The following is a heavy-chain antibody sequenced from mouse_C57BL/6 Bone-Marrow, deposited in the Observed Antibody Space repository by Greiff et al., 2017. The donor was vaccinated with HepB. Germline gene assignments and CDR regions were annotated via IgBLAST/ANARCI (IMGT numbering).Heavy chain of an antibody. CDR1: GYSFTGYY. J-gene: IGHJ3*01. Sequence: VQLQQSGPELVKPGASVKISCKASGYSFTGYYINWVKQSPEKSLEWIGEINPSTGGTTYNQKFKAKATLTVDKSSSTAYMQLKSLTSEDSAVYYCARRNYGNYGAYWGQGTLVTVSA. V-gene: IGHV1-42*01. CDR2: INPSTGGT. D-gene: IGHD2-1*01. CDR3: ARRNYGNYGAY.